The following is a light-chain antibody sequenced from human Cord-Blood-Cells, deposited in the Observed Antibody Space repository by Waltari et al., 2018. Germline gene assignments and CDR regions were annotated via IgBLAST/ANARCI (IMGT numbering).Light chain of an antibody. V-gene: IGLV2-11*01. J-gene: IGLJ2*01. Sequence: QSALTQPRSVSGSPGQSVTSSCTATSSDVGGYNYVSWYQQHPGKAPKLMIYDFSKRPSGVPDRFSGSKSGNTASLTISGLQAEDEADYYCCSYAGSYVVFGGGTKLTVL. CDR1: SSDVGGYNY. CDR2: DFS. CDR3: CSYAGSYVV.